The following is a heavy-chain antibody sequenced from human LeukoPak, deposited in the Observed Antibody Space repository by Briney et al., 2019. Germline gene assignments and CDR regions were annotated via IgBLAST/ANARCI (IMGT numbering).Heavy chain of an antibody. CDR3: ARVRIVGATPLNYYYYGMDV. CDR1: GYTFTSYG. V-gene: IGHV1-18*01. Sequence: ASVKVSCKASGYTFTSYGISWVRQAPGQGLEWMGWISAYNGNTNYAQKLQGRVTMTTDTSTSTAYMGLRSLRSDDTAVYYCARVRIVGATPLNYYYYGMDVWGQGTTVTVSS. J-gene: IGHJ6*02. D-gene: IGHD1-26*01. CDR2: ISAYNGNT.